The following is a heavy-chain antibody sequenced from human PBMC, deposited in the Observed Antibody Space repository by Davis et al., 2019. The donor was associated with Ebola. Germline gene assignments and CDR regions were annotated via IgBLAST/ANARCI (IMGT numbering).Heavy chain of an antibody. J-gene: IGHJ4*02. Sequence: PSESLSLTCTFSDGSISTHYWNWIRQAPGKGLEWVGIIYDSGRTPYNPSLESRVSISADTSNNQSSLKLRSVTAADPAVYYCVRFGLGAYWGQGTLVTVSS. V-gene: IGHV4-59*11. CDR1: DGSISTHY. CDR2: IYDSGRT. D-gene: IGHD3-16*01. CDR3: VRFGLGAY.